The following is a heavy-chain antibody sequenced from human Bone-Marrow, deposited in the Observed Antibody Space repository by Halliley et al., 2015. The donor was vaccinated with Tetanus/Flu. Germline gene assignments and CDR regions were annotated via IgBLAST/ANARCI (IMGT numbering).Heavy chain of an antibody. J-gene: IGHJ3*02. CDR3: AKNSRPYDIEALDI. CDR2: TDHRGST. V-gene: IGHV4-34*01. D-gene: IGHD3-3*01. Sequence: IGETDHRGSTNCNPSLKGRVTISVDPSKTQFSLKGGSWPAADTAVYYCAKNSRPYDIEALDIWGQGTMVTVSS.